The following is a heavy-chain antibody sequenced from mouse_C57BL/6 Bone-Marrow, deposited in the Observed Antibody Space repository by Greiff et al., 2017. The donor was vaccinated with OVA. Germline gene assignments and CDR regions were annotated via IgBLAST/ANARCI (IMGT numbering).Heavy chain of an antibody. V-gene: IGHV1-81*01. CDR1: GYTFTSYG. CDR2: IYPRSGTT. Sequence: VQLQQSGAELARPGASVKLSCKASGYTFTSYGISWVKQRTGQGLEWIGEIYPRSGTTYYNEKFKGKATLTADKSSSTAYMELRSLTSEDSAVYFCARYYGSSYNAYWGQGTLVTVSA. D-gene: IGHD1-1*01. CDR3: ARYYGSSYNAY. J-gene: IGHJ3*01.